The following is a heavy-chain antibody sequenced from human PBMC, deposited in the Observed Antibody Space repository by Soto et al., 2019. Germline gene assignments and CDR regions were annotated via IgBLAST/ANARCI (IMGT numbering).Heavy chain of an antibody. D-gene: IGHD5-18*01. J-gene: IGHJ4*02. CDR3: VSDRGYGHASVPYS. V-gene: IGHV3-30*03. Sequence: QAQLVEPGGGVVQPGRSLRLSCAASGFAFSSYGMHWVRQAPGTGLGWVAVISYDGSLQHYADSVKGRFTISRDNSKNMVLLQMSSLRAEDTAVYYCVSDRGYGHASVPYSWGQGTLVSVSS. CDR1: GFAFSSYG. CDR2: ISYDGSLQ.